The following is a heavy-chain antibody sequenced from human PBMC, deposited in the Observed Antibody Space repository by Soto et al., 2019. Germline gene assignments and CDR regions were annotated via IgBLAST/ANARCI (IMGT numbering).Heavy chain of an antibody. Sequence: SETLSLTCTVSGGSISSSSYYWGWIRQPPGKGLEWIGNIFYSGSTNYNPSLKSRVTISVDTSKNQFSLKLSSVTAADTAVYYCARRYGGTFDYWGQGTLVTVSS. D-gene: IGHD2-15*01. V-gene: IGHV4-39*01. J-gene: IGHJ4*02. CDR3: ARRYGGTFDY. CDR2: IFYSGST. CDR1: GGSISSSSYY.